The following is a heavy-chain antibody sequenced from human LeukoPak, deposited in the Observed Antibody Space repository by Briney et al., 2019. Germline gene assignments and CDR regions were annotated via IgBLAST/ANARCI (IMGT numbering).Heavy chain of an antibody. CDR1: GGTFNNYA. D-gene: IGHD5-24*01. CDR2: LIPSFGTP. V-gene: IGHV1-69*13. J-gene: IGHJ3*02. Sequence: ASVKVSCKASGGTFNNYAINWVRQAPGQGLEWVGRLIPSFGTPNYAQKFQGKVTITADESTSTFYMDLSGLRSEDTAVYYCAHATQRLPTIMIDAFDIWGQGTRVTVSS. CDR3: AHATQRLPTIMIDAFDI.